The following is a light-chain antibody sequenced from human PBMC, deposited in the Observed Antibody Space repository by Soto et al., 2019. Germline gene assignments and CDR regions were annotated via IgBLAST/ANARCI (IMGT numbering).Light chain of an antibody. CDR1: SGHNNYI. CDR2: IEGSGSF. Sequence: QSVLTQSSSASASLGSSVKLTCTLSSGHNNYIIAWYQQQPGKAPRYLMKIEGSGSFNKGSGVPDRFSGYRSGTDRYLTISNVQFDDEADYYCETWDSNAWVFGGGTKLTVL. CDR3: ETWDSNAWV. V-gene: IGLV4-60*02. J-gene: IGLJ3*02.